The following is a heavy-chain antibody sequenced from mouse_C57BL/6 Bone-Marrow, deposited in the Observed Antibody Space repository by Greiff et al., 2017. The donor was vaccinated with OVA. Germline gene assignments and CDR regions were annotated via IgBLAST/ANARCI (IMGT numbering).Heavy chain of an antibody. D-gene: IGHD2-3*01. CDR1: GYTFTSYW. Sequence: VQLQQPGAELVKPGASVKLSCKASGYTFTSYWMQWVKQRPGQGLEWIGEIVPSDSYTNYNQKFKGKATLTVDTSTSTAYMQLSSLTSEESAVYNCARGDYNGYYVGDFDYWGQGTTLTVSS. CDR2: IVPSDSYT. J-gene: IGHJ2*01. CDR3: ARGDYNGYYVGDFDY. V-gene: IGHV1-50*01.